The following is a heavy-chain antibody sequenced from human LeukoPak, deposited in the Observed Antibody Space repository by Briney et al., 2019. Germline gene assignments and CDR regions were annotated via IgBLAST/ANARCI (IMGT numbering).Heavy chain of an antibody. CDR3: ARDFYSSGWYHGMDV. D-gene: IGHD6-19*01. CDR1: GFTFSSYS. Sequence: KPGGSLRLSCAASGFTFSSYSMNWVRQAPGKGLEWVSSISSSSSYIYYADSVKGRFTISRDNAKNSLYLQMNSLRAEDTAVYYCARDFYSSGWYHGMDVWGQGTTVTVSS. CDR2: ISSSSSYI. J-gene: IGHJ6*02. V-gene: IGHV3-21*01.